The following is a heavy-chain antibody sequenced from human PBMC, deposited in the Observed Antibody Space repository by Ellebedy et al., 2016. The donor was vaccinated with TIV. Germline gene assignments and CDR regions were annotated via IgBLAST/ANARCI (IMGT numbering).Heavy chain of an antibody. CDR2: MKQDGREE. V-gene: IGHV3-7*03. CDR1: GFSFSNYW. CDR3: ARDLGHSGYDLFDS. Sequence: GGSLRLSCAASGFSFSNYWMTWVRQAPGKGLEWVANMKQDGREEYYVDSVKGRFIISRDNAKNSLYLQMNSLRVEDTAVYYCARDLGHSGYDLFDSWGQGTLITVSA. J-gene: IGHJ4*02. D-gene: IGHD5-12*01.